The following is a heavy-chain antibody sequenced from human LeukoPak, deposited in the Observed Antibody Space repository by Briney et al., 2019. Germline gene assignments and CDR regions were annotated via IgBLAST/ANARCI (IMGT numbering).Heavy chain of an antibody. J-gene: IGHJ4*02. CDR3: ATDRDSTHLNY. D-gene: IGHD5-24*01. V-gene: IGHV3-15*01. Sequence: GGSLRLSCVGSGFTFSDAWMNWLRQAPGKGLEWVGRTKSKVHGGTLEYAAPVKGRFTISRDDSENTLHLQMSSLTTEDTAVYYCATDRDSTHLNYWGQGTLVTVSS. CDR1: GFTFSDAW. CDR2: TKSKVHGGTL.